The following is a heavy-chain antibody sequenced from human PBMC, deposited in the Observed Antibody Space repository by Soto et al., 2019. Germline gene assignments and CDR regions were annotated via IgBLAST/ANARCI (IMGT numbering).Heavy chain of an antibody. CDR1: GYTFTSYG. Sequence: GASVKVSCKASGYTFTSYGISWVRQAPGQGLEWMGWISAYNGNTNYAQKLQGRVTMTTDTSTSTAYMELRSLRSDDTAVYYCARVRVIVVVPAATDSYYYYYMDVWGKGTTVTVSS. CDR3: ARVRVIVVVPAATDSYYYYYMDV. J-gene: IGHJ6*03. CDR2: ISAYNGNT. V-gene: IGHV1-18*01. D-gene: IGHD2-2*01.